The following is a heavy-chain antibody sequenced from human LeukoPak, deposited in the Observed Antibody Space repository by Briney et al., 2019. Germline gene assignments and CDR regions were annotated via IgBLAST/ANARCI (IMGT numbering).Heavy chain of an antibody. CDR3: ARTLTQPGAHSSSIGWNWFDP. CDR2: INHSGST. D-gene: IGHD6-6*01. J-gene: IGHJ5*02. Sequence: PSETLSLTCAVYGGSFSGYYWSWIRQPPGKGLEWIGEINHSGSTNYNPSLKSRVTISVDTSKNQFSLKLSSVTAADTAVYYCARTLTQPGAHSSSIGWNWFDPWGQGTLVTVSS. V-gene: IGHV4-34*01. CDR1: GGSFSGYY.